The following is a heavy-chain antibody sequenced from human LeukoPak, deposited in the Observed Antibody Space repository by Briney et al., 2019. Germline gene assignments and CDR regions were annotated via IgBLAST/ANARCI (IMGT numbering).Heavy chain of an antibody. Sequence: SGGSLRLSCAASGFTFSSYDMHWVRQAPGKGLEYVSTISSNGGKTNYANSVKGGFTISRDNSKNTLYLQMGSLRADDVAVYYCARAKAVAGTGVDNWFDPWGQGTLVTVSS. CDR3: ARAKAVAGTGVDNWFDP. CDR2: ISSNGGKT. CDR1: GFTFSSYD. D-gene: IGHD6-19*01. J-gene: IGHJ5*02. V-gene: IGHV3-64*01.